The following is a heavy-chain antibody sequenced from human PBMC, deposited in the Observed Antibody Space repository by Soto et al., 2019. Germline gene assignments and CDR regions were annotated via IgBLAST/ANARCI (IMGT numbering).Heavy chain of an antibody. Sequence: WWSLRLSCSASVFTFSGNWMHWFRQAPGKGLLWVSRINPDGSNTDYADSVKGRFTISRDNAKNTLYLQMNSLRAEDTAVYYCAGGIWNDNAYWGQGTLVTVSS. CDR3: AGGIWNDNAY. CDR1: VFTFSGNW. J-gene: IGHJ4*02. CDR2: INPDGSNT. V-gene: IGHV3-74*01. D-gene: IGHD1-1*01.